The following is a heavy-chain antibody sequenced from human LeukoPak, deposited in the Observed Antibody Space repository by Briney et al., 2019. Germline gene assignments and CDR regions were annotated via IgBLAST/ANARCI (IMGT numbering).Heavy chain of an antibody. V-gene: IGHV1-8*01. J-gene: IGHJ6*03. CDR3: ARGKSGYALNKVFYYYYYMDV. CDR1: GYTFTSYD. Sequence: GASVTVSCKASGYTFTSYDINWVRQATGQGLEWMGWMNPNSGNTGYAQKFQGRVTMTRNTSISTAYMELSSLRSEDTAVYYCARGKSGYALNKVFYYYYYMDVWGKGTTVTVSS. D-gene: IGHD5-12*01. CDR2: MNPNSGNT.